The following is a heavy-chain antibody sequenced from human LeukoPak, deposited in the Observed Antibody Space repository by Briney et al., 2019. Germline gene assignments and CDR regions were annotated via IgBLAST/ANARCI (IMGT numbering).Heavy chain of an antibody. D-gene: IGHD3-22*01. CDR1: GYTFTSYY. CDR2: INPSGGST. J-gene: IGHJ4*02. Sequence: ASVKVSCKASGYTFTSYYMHWVRQAPGQGLEWMGIINPSGGSTSYAQKFQGRVTMTRDMSTSTVYMELSSRRSEDTAVYYCAREDYDSSSSRPTDYWGQGTLVTVSS. V-gene: IGHV1-46*01. CDR3: AREDYDSSSSRPTDY.